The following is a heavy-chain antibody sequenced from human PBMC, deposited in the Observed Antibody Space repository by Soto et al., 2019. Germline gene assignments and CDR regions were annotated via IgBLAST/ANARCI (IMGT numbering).Heavy chain of an antibody. CDR3: ASQGYCSSTSCLSDAFDI. CDR1: GYSFTSYW. D-gene: IGHD2-2*01. J-gene: IGHJ3*02. V-gene: IGHV5-51*01. Sequence: GESLKISCKGSGYSFTSYWIGWVRQMPGKGLEWMGIIYPGDSDTRYSPSFQGQVTISADKSISTAYLQWSSLKASGTAMYYCASQGYCSSTSCLSDAFDIWGQGTMVTVSS. CDR2: IYPGDSDT.